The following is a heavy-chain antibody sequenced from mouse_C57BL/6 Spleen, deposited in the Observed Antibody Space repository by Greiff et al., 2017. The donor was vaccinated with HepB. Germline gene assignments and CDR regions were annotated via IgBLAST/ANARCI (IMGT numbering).Heavy chain of an antibody. CDR2: ISSGSSTI. CDR3: AQLTGAWFAY. CDR1: GFTFSDYG. Sequence: EVQLQESGGGLVKPGGSLKLSCAASGFTFSDYGMHWVRQAPEKGLEWVAYISSGSSTIYYADTVKGRFTISRDNAKNTLFLQMTSLRSEDTAMYYCAQLTGAWFAYWGQGTLVTVSA. J-gene: IGHJ3*01. D-gene: IGHD4-1*01. V-gene: IGHV5-17*01.